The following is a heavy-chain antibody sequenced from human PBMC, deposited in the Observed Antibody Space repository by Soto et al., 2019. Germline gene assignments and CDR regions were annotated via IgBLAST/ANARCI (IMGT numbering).Heavy chain of an antibody. V-gene: IGHV4-34*01. CDR1: GGSFSGYY. CDR3: ARGIGYCSSINCYSSRRLRFDS. D-gene: IGHD2-2*01. CDR2: VNHSVTT. Sequence: QVQLQQWGAGLLKPSETLSLTCAVYGGSFSGYYWTWIRQSPEKGLEWIGEVNHSVTTNYNPSLKTLVTISVRSPKNQFSLKMSSVTAADTAVYYCARGIGYCSSINCYSSRRLRFDSWGQGTLVTVSS. J-gene: IGHJ4*02.